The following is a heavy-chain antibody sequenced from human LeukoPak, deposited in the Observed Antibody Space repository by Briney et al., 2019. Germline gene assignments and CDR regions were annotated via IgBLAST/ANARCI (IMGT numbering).Heavy chain of an antibody. Sequence: ASVKVSCKASGYTFTGYYMHWVRQAPGQGLEWMGWINPNSGGTNYAQKFQGRVTMTRDTSISTAYMELSRLRSDDTAVYYCAEGLYSGSYSLGYRGQGTLVTVSS. D-gene: IGHD1-26*01. CDR2: INPNSGGT. V-gene: IGHV1-2*02. CDR1: GYTFTGYY. CDR3: AEGLYSGSYSLGY. J-gene: IGHJ4*02.